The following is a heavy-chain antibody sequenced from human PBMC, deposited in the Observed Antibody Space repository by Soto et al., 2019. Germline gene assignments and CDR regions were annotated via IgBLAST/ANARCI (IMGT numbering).Heavy chain of an antibody. V-gene: IGHV4-34*01. Sequence: SETLSLTCAGYGGSFSGYYWSWIRQPPGKGLEWIGEINHSGSTNYNPSLKSRVTISVDTSKNQFSLKLSSVTAADTAVYYCARMFRGVITEYYFDYWGQGTLVTVSS. J-gene: IGHJ4*02. CDR3: ARMFRGVITEYYFDY. CDR2: INHSGST. CDR1: GGSFSGYY. D-gene: IGHD3-10*01.